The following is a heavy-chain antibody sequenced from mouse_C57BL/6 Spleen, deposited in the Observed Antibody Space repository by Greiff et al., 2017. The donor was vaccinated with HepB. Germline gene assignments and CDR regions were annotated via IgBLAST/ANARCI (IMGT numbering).Heavy chain of an antibody. CDR1: GYSITSGYY. V-gene: IGHV3-6*01. CDR3: ARYYGSSSYYFDY. D-gene: IGHD1-1*01. J-gene: IGHJ2*01. Sequence: EVQVVESGPGLVKPSQSLSLTCSVTGYSITSGYYWNWIRQFPGTKLEWMGYISYDGSNNYNPSLKNRISITRDTSKNQFFLKLNSVTTEDTATYYCARYYGSSSYYFDYWGQGTTLTVSS. CDR2: ISYDGSN.